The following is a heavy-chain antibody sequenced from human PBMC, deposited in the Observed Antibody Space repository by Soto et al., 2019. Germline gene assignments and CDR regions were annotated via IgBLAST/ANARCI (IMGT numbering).Heavy chain of an antibody. CDR2: INPSGGST. Sequence: QVQLVQSGAEVKKPGASVKVSCKASGYTFTSYYMHWVRQAPGQGLEWMGIINPSGGSTSYAQKFQGRVTMTRDTSTSTVYMELRSLRSEDTAVYYCARGYYGSGSYYYFDYWGQGTLVTVSS. CDR1: GYTFTSYY. J-gene: IGHJ4*02. CDR3: ARGYYGSGSYYYFDY. D-gene: IGHD3-10*01. V-gene: IGHV1-46*03.